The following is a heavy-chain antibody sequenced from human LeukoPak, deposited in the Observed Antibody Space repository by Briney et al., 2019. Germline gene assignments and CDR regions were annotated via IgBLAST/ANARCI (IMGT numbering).Heavy chain of an antibody. CDR3: TRVGMRFLEWLEEYMDV. Sequence: HPGRSLRLSCTASGFTFGDYAMSWVRQAPGKGLEWVGFIRSKAYGGTTEYAASVKGRFTISRDDSKSIAYLQMNSLKTEDTAVYYCTRVGMRFLEWLEEYMDVWGKGTTVTVSS. D-gene: IGHD3-3*01. CDR1: GFTFGDYA. J-gene: IGHJ6*03. V-gene: IGHV3-49*04. CDR2: IRSKAYGGTT.